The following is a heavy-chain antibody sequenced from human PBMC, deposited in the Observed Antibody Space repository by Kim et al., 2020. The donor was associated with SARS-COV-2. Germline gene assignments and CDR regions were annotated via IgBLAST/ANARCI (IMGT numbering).Heavy chain of an antibody. V-gene: IGHV3-9*01. J-gene: IGHJ6*02. CDR2: ISWSGKNL. D-gene: IGHD2-8*02. Sequence: GGSLRLSCAASGFTFDHYAMHWVRQVPGKGLEWVAGISWSGKNLGYPDSVKGRFTISRDNTRNSLYLQMNSLRPEDTALYYCAKNMGSATTGAYYYSYFGMDVWGQGTKVTVSS. CDR1: GFTFDHYA. CDR3: AKNMGSATTGAYYYSYFGMDV.